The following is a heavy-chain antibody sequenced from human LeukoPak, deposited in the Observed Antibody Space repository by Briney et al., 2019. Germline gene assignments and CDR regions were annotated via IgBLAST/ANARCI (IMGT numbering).Heavy chain of an antibody. CDR3: ARAPGDEGFDFWSGYYGDWFDP. V-gene: IGHV4-59*01. J-gene: IGHJ5*02. CDR2: IYYSGST. D-gene: IGHD3-3*01. CDR1: GGSFSGYY. Sequence: SETLSLTCAVYGGSFSGYYWSWIRQPPGKGLEWIGYIYYSGSTNYNPSLKSRVTISVDTSKNQFSLKLSSVTAADTAVYYCARAPGDEGFDFWSGYYGDWFDPWGQGTLVTVSS.